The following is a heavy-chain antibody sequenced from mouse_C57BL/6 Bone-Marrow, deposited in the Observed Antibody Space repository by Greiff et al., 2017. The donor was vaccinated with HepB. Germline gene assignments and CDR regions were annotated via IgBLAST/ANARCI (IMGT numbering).Heavy chain of an antibody. J-gene: IGHJ4*01. CDR2: IDPENGDT. D-gene: IGHD1-1*01. Sequence: EVQLQQSGAELVRPGASVKLSCTASGFNIKDDYMHWVKQRPEQGLEWIGWIDPENGDTEYASKFQGKATITADTSSNTAYLQLSSMTSEDTAVYYCTSYYYGSRYDAMDYWGQGTSVTVSS. CDR3: TSYYYGSRYDAMDY. CDR1: GFNIKDDY. V-gene: IGHV14-4*01.